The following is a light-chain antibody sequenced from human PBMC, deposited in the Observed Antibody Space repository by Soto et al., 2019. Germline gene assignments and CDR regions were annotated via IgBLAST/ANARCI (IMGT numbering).Light chain of an antibody. V-gene: IGLV2-11*01. CDR1: SSDGGGYNY. Sequence: QSALTQPRSVSGSPGQSVTISCTGTSSDGGGYNYVSWYQQHPGKAPKLMIYDVSKRPSGVPDRCSGSKSGNTASLTISGLQAEDEADYYCCSYAGSYTWVFGGGTKLTVL. CDR2: DVS. J-gene: IGLJ3*02. CDR3: CSYAGSYTWV.